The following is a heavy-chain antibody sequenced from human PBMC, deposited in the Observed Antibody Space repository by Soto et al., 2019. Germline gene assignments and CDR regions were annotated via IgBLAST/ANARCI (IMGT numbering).Heavy chain of an antibody. CDR3: ATHGSGTYYNPMYNWFDP. Sequence: QITLKESGPTLVKPTQTLTLTCTFSGFSLSTSGVGVGWIRQPPGKALEWLALIYFDDDKRYSPSLQSRLTITTDNSKNQVVLTMTNMDPVDTATYYCATHGSGTYYNPMYNWFDPGGQGTLVTVSS. CDR1: GFSLSTSGVG. V-gene: IGHV2-5*02. CDR2: IYFDDDK. J-gene: IGHJ5*02. D-gene: IGHD3-10*01.